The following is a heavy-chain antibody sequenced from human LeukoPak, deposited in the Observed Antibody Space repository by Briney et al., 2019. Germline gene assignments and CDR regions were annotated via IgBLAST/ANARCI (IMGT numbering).Heavy chain of an antibody. V-gene: IGHV1-69*01. D-gene: IGHD1-26*01. CDR2: IMPILDTA. J-gene: IGHJ6*03. CDR3: ARSSRSYYYYMDV. Sequence: SVKVSCKASGGTFSSYAISWVRQAPGQGLEWMGGIMPILDTANYAQKFQGRVTITADESTNTAYMELSSLRSEDTAVYYCARSSRSYYYYMDVWGKGTTVTISS. CDR1: GGTFSSYA.